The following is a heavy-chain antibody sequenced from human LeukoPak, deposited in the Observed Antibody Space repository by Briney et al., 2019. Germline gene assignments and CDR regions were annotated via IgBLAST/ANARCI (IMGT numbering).Heavy chain of an antibody. V-gene: IGHV4-4*07. CDR1: GGSISIYY. CDR2: INTSGST. CDR3: ARDREALLWFGEPYDY. D-gene: IGHD3-10*01. Sequence: SETLSLTCTVSGGSISIYYWSWIRQPAGKGLEWIGRINTSGSTKYNPSLKSRVTMSVDTSKNQFSLKLKLNSVTAADTAVYYCARDREALLWFGEPYDYWGQGTLVTVSS. J-gene: IGHJ4*02.